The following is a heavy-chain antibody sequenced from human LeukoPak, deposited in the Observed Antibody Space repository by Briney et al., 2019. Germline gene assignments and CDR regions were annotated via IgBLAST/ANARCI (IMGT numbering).Heavy chain of an antibody. Sequence: SVRVSCKASGGTFSSYAISWVRQAPGQGLEWMGGIIPIFGTANYAQKFQGRVTITADESTSTAYMELSSLRSEDTAVYYCARGTWIGNWFDPWGQGTLVTVSS. CDR1: GGTFSSYA. CDR3: ARGTWIGNWFDP. V-gene: IGHV1-69*13. J-gene: IGHJ5*02. D-gene: IGHD5-12*01. CDR2: IIPIFGTA.